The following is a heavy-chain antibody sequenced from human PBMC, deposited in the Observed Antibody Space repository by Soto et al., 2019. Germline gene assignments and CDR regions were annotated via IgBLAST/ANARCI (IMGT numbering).Heavy chain of an antibody. CDR1: GYTFTSYG. D-gene: IGHD6-13*01. V-gene: IGHV1-18*01. Sequence: QVQLVQSGAEVKKPGASVKVSCKASGYTFTSYGISWVRQAPGQGLEWMGWISAYNGNTNYAQKLQGRVTMTTDTSTSRAYMERRSLRSDDTAVYYCARDLAVWGPGYSSSWPQWGQGTLVTVSS. CDR2: ISAYNGNT. J-gene: IGHJ4*02. CDR3: ARDLAVWGPGYSSSWPQ.